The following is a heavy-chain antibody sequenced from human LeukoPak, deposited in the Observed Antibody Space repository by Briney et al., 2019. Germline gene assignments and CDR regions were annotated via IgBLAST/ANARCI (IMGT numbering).Heavy chain of an antibody. Sequence: ASVKVSCKASGYTFTSYGISWVRQAPGQGLEWMGWISAYNGNTNYAQKVQGRVTMTTDTSTSTAYMELRSLRSDDTAVYYCARDAEPYCTNGVCYGIDYWGQGTLVTVSS. CDR3: ARDAEPYCTNGVCYGIDY. CDR2: ISAYNGNT. CDR1: GYTFTSYG. D-gene: IGHD2-8*01. J-gene: IGHJ4*02. V-gene: IGHV1-18*01.